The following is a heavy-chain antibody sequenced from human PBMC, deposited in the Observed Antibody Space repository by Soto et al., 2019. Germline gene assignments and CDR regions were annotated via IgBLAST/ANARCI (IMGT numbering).Heavy chain of an antibody. D-gene: IGHD2-2*01. CDR2: ISGSGGST. Sequence: TVGSLILSCAAAGGTCSSYARSWVRQAPGKGLEWVSAISGSGGSTYYADSVKGRFTISRDNSKNTLYLQMNSLRAEDTAVYYCAKGVVVVPAADYGMDVWGQGTTVTVSS. V-gene: IGHV3-23*01. CDR3: AKGVVVVPAADYGMDV. CDR1: GGTCSSYA. J-gene: IGHJ6*02.